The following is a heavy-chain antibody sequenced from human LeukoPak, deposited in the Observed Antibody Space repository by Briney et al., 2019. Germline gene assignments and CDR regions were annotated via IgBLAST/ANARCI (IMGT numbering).Heavy chain of an antibody. V-gene: IGHV3-23*01. CDR2: ISGSGGST. Sequence: GGSLRLSCAASGFTFSNYAMSWVRQAPGKGLEWVSAISGSGGSTYYADSAKGRFTISRDNSKSTLFLQMNSLRAEDTAVYFCTRDSALLGVAFDLWGQGTVVTVSS. CDR3: TRDSALLGVAFDL. D-gene: IGHD2-15*01. CDR1: GFTFSNYA. J-gene: IGHJ3*01.